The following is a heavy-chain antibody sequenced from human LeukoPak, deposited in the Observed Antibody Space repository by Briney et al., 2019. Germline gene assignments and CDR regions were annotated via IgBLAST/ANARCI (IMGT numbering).Heavy chain of an antibody. CDR3: ARVISGYDYYYYYYMDV. CDR2: IIPIFGTA. CDR1: GGTFSSYA. D-gene: IGHD6-25*01. Sequence: SVKVSCKASGGTFSSYAISWVRQAPGQGLEWMGGIIPIFGTANYAQKFQGRVTITADESTSTAYMELSSLRSEDTAVYYCARVISGYDYYYYYYMDVWGKGTTVTISS. V-gene: IGHV1-69*13. J-gene: IGHJ6*03.